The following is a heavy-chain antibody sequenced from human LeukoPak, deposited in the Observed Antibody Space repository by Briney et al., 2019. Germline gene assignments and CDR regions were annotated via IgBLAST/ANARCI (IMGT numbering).Heavy chain of an antibody. D-gene: IGHD1-26*01. J-gene: IGHJ4*02. CDR2: INQDGGTR. Sequence: GGSLRLSCEVSGFMFSSYWISWVRQAPGKGLEWVGNINQDGGTRHYVGSVKGRFTTSRDNSKKSLFLQMNSLRVEDTAVYYCARISRSRRSLDYWGQGTLVTVSS. CDR3: ARISRSRRSLDY. CDR1: GFMFSSYW. V-gene: IGHV3-7*01.